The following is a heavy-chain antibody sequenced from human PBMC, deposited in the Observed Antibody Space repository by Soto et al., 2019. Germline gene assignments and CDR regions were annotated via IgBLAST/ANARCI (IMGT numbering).Heavy chain of an antibody. V-gene: IGHV3-9*01. CDR1: GFTFDDYA. J-gene: IGHJ4*02. D-gene: IGHD3-9*01. CDR3: AKDFYDILTGYGDY. CDR2: ISWNSGSI. Sequence: EVQLVESGGGLVQPGRSPRLSCAASGFTFDDYAMHWVRQAPGKGLEWVSGISWNSGSIGYADSVKGRFTISRDNAKNSLYLQMNSLRAEDTALYYCAKDFYDILTGYGDYWGQGTLVTVSS.